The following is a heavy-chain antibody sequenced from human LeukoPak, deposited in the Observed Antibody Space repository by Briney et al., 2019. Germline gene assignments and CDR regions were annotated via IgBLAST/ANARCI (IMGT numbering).Heavy chain of an antibody. CDR3: ANIAVAGNPFDY. V-gene: IGHV3-30*18. CDR1: GFTFSSYG. J-gene: IGHJ4*02. CDR2: ISYDGSNK. Sequence: PGGSLRLSCAASGFTFSSYGMHWVRQAPGKGLEWVAVISYDGSNKYYADSVKGRFTISRDNSKNTLYLQMNSLRAEDTAVYYCANIAVAGNPFDYWGQGTLVTVSS. D-gene: IGHD6-19*01.